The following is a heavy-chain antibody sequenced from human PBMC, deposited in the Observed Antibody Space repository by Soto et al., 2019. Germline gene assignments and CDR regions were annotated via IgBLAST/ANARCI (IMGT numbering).Heavy chain of an antibody. Sequence: HPGGSLRLSCAASGFTFSSYSMNWVRQAPGKGLEWVSYISSSSSTIYYADSVKGRFTISRDNAKNSLYLQMNSLRAEDTAVYYCARAPREYYYYYMDVWGKGTTVTVSS. CDR1: GFTFSSYS. CDR3: ARAPREYYYYYMDV. CDR2: ISSSSSTI. J-gene: IGHJ6*03. V-gene: IGHV3-48*01.